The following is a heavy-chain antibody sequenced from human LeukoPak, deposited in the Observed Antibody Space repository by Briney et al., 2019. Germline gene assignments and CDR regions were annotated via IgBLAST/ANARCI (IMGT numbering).Heavy chain of an antibody. Sequence: PGGSLRLSCAASGFTFSNAWMSWVRQALEKGLEWVGRIKSKTDGGTTDYAAPVKGRFTISRADSKNTLYLQMNSLKTEDTAVYYCTTDPYDSSGYYSRVGYWGQGTLVTVSS. CDR3: TTDPYDSSGYYSRVGY. V-gene: IGHV3-15*01. CDR1: GFTFSNAW. CDR2: IKSKTDGGTT. D-gene: IGHD3-22*01. J-gene: IGHJ4*02.